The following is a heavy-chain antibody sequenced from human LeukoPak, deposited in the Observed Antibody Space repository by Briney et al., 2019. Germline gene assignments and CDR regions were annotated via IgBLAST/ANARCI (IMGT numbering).Heavy chain of an antibody. CDR2: ISSGFIII. D-gene: IGHD5-12*01. Sequence: GGSLRLSCAASGFTFSDSYMSWIRQAPGKGLEWISYISSGFIIIYDADSVKGRFTISRDNAKNSLYLQMNSLRAEDTAVYYCARGSADYSWYMDVWGKGTTVTVSS. CDR1: GFTFSDSY. CDR3: ARGSADYSWYMDV. V-gene: IGHV3-11*01. J-gene: IGHJ6*04.